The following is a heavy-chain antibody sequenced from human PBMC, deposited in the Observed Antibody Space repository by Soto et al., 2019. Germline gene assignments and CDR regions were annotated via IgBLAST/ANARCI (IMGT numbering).Heavy chain of an antibody. CDR2: ISAYNGNT. J-gene: IGHJ6*04. D-gene: IGHD4-4*01. CDR3: ARRPLTNPPTPNYYYSGMDV. V-gene: IGHV1-18*01. CDR1: GYTFTSYG. Sequence: ASVKVSCKASGYTFTSYGISWVRQAPGQGLEWMGWISAYNGNTNYAQKLQGRVTMTTDTSTSTAYMELRSLKSDDTAVSYCARRPLTNPPTPNYYYSGMDVWGKGTTVPVS.